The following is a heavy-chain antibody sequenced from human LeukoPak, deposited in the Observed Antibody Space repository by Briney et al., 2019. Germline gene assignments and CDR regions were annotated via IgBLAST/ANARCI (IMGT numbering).Heavy chain of an antibody. V-gene: IGHV3-53*04. J-gene: IGHJ4*02. CDR2: IYGGDMT. CDR3: ASAIRGSGWVEY. CDR1: GFTVSSNY. Sequence: GGSLRLSCAASGFTVSSNYMSWVRQAPGKGLEWVSVIYGGDMTYYADSVKGRFNVTRHNSKNTLGLQMNSLRAEDTAVYCCASAIRGSGWVEYWGQGNLVTVSS. D-gene: IGHD6-19*01.